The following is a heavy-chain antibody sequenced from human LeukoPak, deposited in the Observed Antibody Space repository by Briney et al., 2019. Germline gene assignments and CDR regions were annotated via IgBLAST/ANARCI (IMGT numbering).Heavy chain of an antibody. CDR1: NDSIRTTNYY. CDR3: ARVLGYSSNWKHHWYFDL. V-gene: IGHV4-4*07. Sequence: PSETLSLTCIVSNDSIRTTNYYWAWIRQPAGEGLEWIGRIYTSGSTNYNPSLKSRVTMSVDTSKNQFSLKLSSVTAADTAVYYCARVLGYSSNWKHHWYFDLWGRGNLVTVSS. D-gene: IGHD6-13*01. J-gene: IGHJ2*01. CDR2: IYTSGST.